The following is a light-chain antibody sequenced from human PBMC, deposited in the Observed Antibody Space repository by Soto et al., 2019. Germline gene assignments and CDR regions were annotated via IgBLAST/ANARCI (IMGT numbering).Light chain of an antibody. CDR1: QSISNW. J-gene: IGKJ1*01. Sequence: DIQMTQSPSTLSASVGDRVTITCRASQSISNWLAWFQQKPGKAPKLLIYKASNLESGVPSTFSGSASGTEFTLTISSLQPDYFATYYCQHYYDYCWTCGQGTKVDIK. V-gene: IGKV1-5*03. CDR2: KAS. CDR3: QHYYDYCWT.